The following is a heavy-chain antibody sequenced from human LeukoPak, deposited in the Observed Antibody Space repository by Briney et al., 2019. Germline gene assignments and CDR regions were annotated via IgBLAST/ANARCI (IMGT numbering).Heavy chain of an antibody. J-gene: IGHJ4*02. CDR2: IWYDGSNK. V-gene: IGHV3-33*08. CDR3: ARDYSVAGLGFDY. Sequence: GGSLRLSCAASGFTFRNYVIHWVRQAPGKGLEWVAVIWYDGSNKYYADSVKGRFTISRDNSKNTLYLQMNSLRAEDTAVYYCARDYSVAGLGFDYWGQGTLVTVSS. CDR1: GFTFRNYV. D-gene: IGHD6-19*01.